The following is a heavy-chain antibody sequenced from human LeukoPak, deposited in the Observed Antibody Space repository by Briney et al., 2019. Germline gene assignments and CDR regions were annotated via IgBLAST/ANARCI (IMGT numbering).Heavy chain of an antibody. CDR1: GFTFSSYG. V-gene: IGHV3-33*01. CDR2: IWYDGSNK. J-gene: IGHJ6*04. CDR3: ARDAFRRAGMDV. Sequence: PGRSLRLSCAASGFTFSSYGMHWVRQAPGKGLDWVAVIWYDGSNKYYADSVKGRFTIFRDNSKNTLYLQMNSLRAEDTAMYYCARDAFRRAGMDVWAKGTTVTVSS. D-gene: IGHD3-10*01.